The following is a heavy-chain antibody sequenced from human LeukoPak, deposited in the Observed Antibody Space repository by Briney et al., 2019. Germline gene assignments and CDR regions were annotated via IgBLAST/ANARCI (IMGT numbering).Heavy chain of an antibody. CDR1: GGSISSSSYY. V-gene: IGHV4-39*01. CDR2: IYYSGST. CDR3: ARLILAYGSGSYSFDY. Sequence: SETPSLTCTVSGGSISSSSYYWGWIRQPPGKGLEWIGSIYYSGSTYYNPSLKSRVTISVDTSKNQFSLKLSSVTAADTAVYYCARLILAYGSGSYSFDYWGQGTLVTVSS. D-gene: IGHD3-10*01. J-gene: IGHJ4*02.